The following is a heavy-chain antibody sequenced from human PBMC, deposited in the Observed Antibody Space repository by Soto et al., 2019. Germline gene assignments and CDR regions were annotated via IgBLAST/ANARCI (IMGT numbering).Heavy chain of an antibody. Sequence: SETLSLTCTVSGGSISSGDYYWSWIRQPPGKGLEWIGYIYYSGSTYYNPSLKSRVTISVDTSKNQFSLKLSSVTAADTAVYYCARSITMVRGSFDYWGQGTLVTVSS. J-gene: IGHJ4*02. CDR3: ARSITMVRGSFDY. V-gene: IGHV4-30-4*01. CDR2: IYYSGST. CDR1: GGSISSGDYY. D-gene: IGHD3-10*01.